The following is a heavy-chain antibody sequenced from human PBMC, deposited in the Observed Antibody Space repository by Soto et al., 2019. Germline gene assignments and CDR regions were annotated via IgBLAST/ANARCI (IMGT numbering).Heavy chain of an antibody. V-gene: IGHV3-30-3*01. CDR1: GFTFRDYA. D-gene: IGHD6-6*01. J-gene: IGHJ6*02. CDR2: ISSDATNK. CDR3: ARQGMAARKYYSTYLDV. Sequence: QVQLVESGGGVVQPGRSLRLSCAASGFTFRDYAMHWVRQAPGKGLEWVTLISSDATNKYLADSVKGRFTISRDNSKNTLYLPMNSLRVEDTGLYYCARQGMAARKYYSTYLDVWGQGTTVIV.